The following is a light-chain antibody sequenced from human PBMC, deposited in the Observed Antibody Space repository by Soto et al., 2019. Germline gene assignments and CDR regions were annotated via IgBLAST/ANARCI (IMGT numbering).Light chain of an antibody. Sequence: DIVMTQSPLSLPVTPGEPASISCRSSQSLLHSNGYNYLDWYLQKPGQSPQLLIYLGSNRASGVPDRFGGSGSGTDFTLKISRVEAKDVGVYYCMQALQSPRTFGGGTKVDIK. V-gene: IGKV2-28*01. J-gene: IGKJ4*01. CDR2: LGS. CDR3: MQALQSPRT. CDR1: QSLLHSNGYNY.